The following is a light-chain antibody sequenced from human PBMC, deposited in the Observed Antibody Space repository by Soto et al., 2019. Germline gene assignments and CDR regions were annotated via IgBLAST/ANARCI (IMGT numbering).Light chain of an antibody. V-gene: IGKV3D-15*02. CDR3: QQYGNSPRT. CDR1: QSVSSN. CDR2: GAS. J-gene: IGKJ1*01. Sequence: EIVMMQSPATLSVSPGERATLSCRASQSVSSNLAWYQQKPGQAPRLLIYGASTRATGIPARFSGSGSGTDFTLTISSLEPEDFAVYYCQQYGNSPRTFGQGTKVDI.